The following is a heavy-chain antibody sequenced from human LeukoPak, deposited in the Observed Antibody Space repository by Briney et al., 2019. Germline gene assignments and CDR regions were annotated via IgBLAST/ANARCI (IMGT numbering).Heavy chain of an antibody. CDR2: IYSGGST. Sequence: GGSLRLSCAASGFTFSSYGMSWVRQAPGKGLEWVSVIYSGGSTYYADSVKGRFTISRDNSKNTLSLQMNSLRAEDTAVYYCARRGSSWYTVNYYMDVWGKGTTVTISS. J-gene: IGHJ6*03. D-gene: IGHD6-13*01. CDR3: ARRGSSWYTVNYYMDV. V-gene: IGHV3-66*04. CDR1: GFTFSSYG.